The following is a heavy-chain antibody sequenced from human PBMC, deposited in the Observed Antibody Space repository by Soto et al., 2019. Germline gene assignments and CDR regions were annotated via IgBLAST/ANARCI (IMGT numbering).Heavy chain of an antibody. CDR1: GFTFSSYA. CDR3: AREGCGGDCANWFDP. Sequence: GGSLRLSCAASGFTFSSYAMHWVRQAPGKGLAWVAFISHDGSNKYYADSVKGRFTISRDNSKNTLYLQMNSLRAEDTAVYYCAREGCGGDCANWFDPWGQGT. V-gene: IGHV3-30*14. J-gene: IGHJ5*02. D-gene: IGHD2-21*02. CDR2: ISHDGSNK.